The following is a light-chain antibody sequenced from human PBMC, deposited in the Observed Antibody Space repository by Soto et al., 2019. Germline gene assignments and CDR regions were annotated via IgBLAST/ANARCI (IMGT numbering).Light chain of an antibody. V-gene: IGKV1-5*01. CDR3: QQYSNYLCT. CDR2: DAS. J-gene: IGKJ1*01. Sequence: DRVPSTCRASQSVFRWLAWYKQKPGKGPKFLIYDASNPASGVPSRFRGSGYGTDFTLTISSLQPDDFATYYCQQYSNYLCTFGQGTKVDIK. CDR1: QSVFRW.